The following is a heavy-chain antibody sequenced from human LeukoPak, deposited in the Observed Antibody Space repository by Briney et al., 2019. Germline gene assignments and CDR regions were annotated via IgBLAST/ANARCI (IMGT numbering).Heavy chain of an antibody. Sequence: PGGSLRLSCAASGFTFSSYSMNWVRQAPGKGLEWVSYISSFSGTIYYADSVKGRFTISRDNAKNSLYLQMNSLRAEDTAVYYCAELGITMIGGVWGKGTTVTISS. V-gene: IGHV3-48*01. D-gene: IGHD3-10*02. CDR2: ISSFSGTI. CDR1: GFTFSSYS. J-gene: IGHJ6*04. CDR3: AELGITMIGGV.